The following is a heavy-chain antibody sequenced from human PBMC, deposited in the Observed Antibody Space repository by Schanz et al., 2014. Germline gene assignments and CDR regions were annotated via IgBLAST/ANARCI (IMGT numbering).Heavy chain of an antibody. CDR3: AQTRRTFMVPIDN. Sequence: VQLVESGGGVVQPGRSLRLSCAASGFSFSAYTMNWVRQAPGKGLEWVSSISSGGRNISYADSLKGRFTISRDNARNSLYLQLNSLRVEDSGVYFCAQTRRTFMVPIDNWGQGVRXIVSS. V-gene: IGHV3-21*01. J-gene: IGHJ4*02. CDR2: ISSGGRNI. D-gene: IGHD3-3*02. CDR1: GFSFSAYT.